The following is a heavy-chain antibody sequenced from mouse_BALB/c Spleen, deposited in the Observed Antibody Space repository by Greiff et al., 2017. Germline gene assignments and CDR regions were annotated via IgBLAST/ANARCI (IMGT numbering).Heavy chain of an antibody. CDR1: GYTFTDYW. CDR3: ARAKYYYAMDY. Sequence: QVQLKQSGAELVMPGASVKMSCKASGYTFTDYWMHWVKQRPGQGLEWIGAIDTSDSYTSYNQKFKGKATLTVDESSSTAYMQLSSLTSEDSAVYYCARAKYYYAMDYWGQGTSVTVSS. V-gene: IGHV1-69*01. J-gene: IGHJ4*01. CDR2: IDTSDSYT.